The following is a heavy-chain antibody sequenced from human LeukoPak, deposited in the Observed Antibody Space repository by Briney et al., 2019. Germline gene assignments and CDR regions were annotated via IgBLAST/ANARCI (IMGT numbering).Heavy chain of an antibody. CDR1: GFTFSSYG. J-gene: IGHJ4*02. V-gene: IGHV3-30*18. CDR2: ISYDGSNK. Sequence: GRSLRLSCAASGFTFSSYGMHWVRQAPGKGLGWVAVISYDGSNKYYADSVKGRFTISRDNSKNTLYLQMNSLRAEDTAVYYCAKEGCSSTSCGVFDYWGQGTLVTVSS. CDR3: AKEGCSSTSCGVFDY. D-gene: IGHD2-2*01.